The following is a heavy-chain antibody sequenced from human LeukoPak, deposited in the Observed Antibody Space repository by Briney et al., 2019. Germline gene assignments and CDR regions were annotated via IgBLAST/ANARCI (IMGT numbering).Heavy chain of an antibody. CDR2: INPNSGGT. V-gene: IGHV1-2*06. D-gene: IGHD3-22*01. Sequence: ASVKVSCKASGYTFTGYYMHWVRQAPGQGLEWMGRINPNSGGTNYAQKFQGGVTMTRDTSISTAYMELSRLRSDDTAVYYCARIWSDSSGYPTGFDPWGQGTLVTVSS. CDR1: GYTFTGYY. CDR3: ARIWSDSSGYPTGFDP. J-gene: IGHJ5*02.